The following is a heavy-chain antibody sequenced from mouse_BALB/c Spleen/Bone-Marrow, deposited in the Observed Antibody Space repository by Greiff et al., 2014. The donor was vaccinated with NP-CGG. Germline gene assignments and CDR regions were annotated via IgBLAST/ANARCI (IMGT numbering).Heavy chain of an antibody. Sequence: EVKLMESGPGLVKPSQSLSLTCTVTGYSITSDYAWNWIRQFPGNKLEWMGYISYSGNTSYSPSLKGRISITRDTSKNQFSLQLNSVTTEDTATYYCARGSNYYALNYWGPGTSVTVSS. J-gene: IGHJ4*01. CDR3: ARGSNYYALNY. V-gene: IGHV3-2*02. CDR1: GYSITSDYA. CDR2: ISYSGNT. D-gene: IGHD1-1*01.